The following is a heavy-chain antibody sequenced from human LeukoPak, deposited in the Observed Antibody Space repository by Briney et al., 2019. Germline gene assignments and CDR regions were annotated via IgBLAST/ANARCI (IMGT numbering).Heavy chain of an antibody. CDR2: IKPDGSEK. D-gene: IGHD2-2*01. J-gene: IGHJ4*02. Sequence: HTGGSLRLSCVASGFTFSSHHMNWVRQTPGKGLESVATIKPDGSEKYYVDSVKGRFTTSRGNAKSSLYLQMNSLRAEDTGVYFCARMSSYCDYWGQGTLVTVSS. V-gene: IGHV3-7*01. CDR1: GFTFSSHH. CDR3: ARMSSYCDY.